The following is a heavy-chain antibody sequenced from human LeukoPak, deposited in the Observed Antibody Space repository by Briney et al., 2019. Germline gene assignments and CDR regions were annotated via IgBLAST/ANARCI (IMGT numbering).Heavy chain of an antibody. CDR3: AIMHPYYDGNGYWVQ. V-gene: IGHV3-23*01. Sequence: GGSLRLSCAASGFTFSSYGMHWVRQAPGKGLEWVSGINTSGGSTAYADSVKGRFTISRDNPRNTLYMQMNSLRAEDTALYYCAIMHPYYDGNGYWVQWGQGTLVTVSS. D-gene: IGHD3-22*01. CDR1: GFTFSSYG. J-gene: IGHJ4*02. CDR2: INTSGGST.